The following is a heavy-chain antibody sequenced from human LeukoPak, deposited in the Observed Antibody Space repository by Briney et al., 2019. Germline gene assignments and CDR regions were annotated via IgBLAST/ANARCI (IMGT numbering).Heavy chain of an antibody. J-gene: IGHJ4*02. CDR2: ISYDGSNK. CDR1: GFTFSSYA. D-gene: IGHD6-13*01. CDR3: ARDKTKSGSSWLDY. V-gene: IGHV3-30-3*01. Sequence: GGSLRLSCAASGFTFSSYAMHWVRQAPGKGLEWVAVISYDGSNKYYADSVKGRFTISRDNSKNTLHLQMNSLRAEDTAVYYCARDKTKSGSSWLDYWGQGTLVTVSS.